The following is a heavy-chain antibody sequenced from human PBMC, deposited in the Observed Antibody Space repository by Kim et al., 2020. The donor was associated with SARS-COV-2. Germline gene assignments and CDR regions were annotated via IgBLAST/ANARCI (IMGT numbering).Heavy chain of an antibody. CDR2: I. CDR3: ARDGLRVARDY. V-gene: IGHV3-21*01. D-gene: IGHD5-12*01. J-gene: IGHJ4*02. Sequence: IYYADSVECRFTISIDNAKNSLYLQMNSLRAEDTAVYYCARDGLRVARDYWGQGTLVTVSS.